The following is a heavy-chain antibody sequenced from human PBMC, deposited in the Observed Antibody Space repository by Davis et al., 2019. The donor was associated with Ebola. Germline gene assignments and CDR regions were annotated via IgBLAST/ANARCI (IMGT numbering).Heavy chain of an antibody. CDR2: IYHTGST. Sequence: MPSETLSLTCTVSGGSISRVGYYWSWIRHLPGGGLEWIGYIYHTGSTYYNSSLRGRASISGDMSNNQFSLKLSSVTAADTAVYYCARDSDAFDIWGQGTMVAVSS. V-gene: IGHV4-31*03. CDR1: GGSISRVGYY. CDR3: ARDSDAFDI. J-gene: IGHJ3*02.